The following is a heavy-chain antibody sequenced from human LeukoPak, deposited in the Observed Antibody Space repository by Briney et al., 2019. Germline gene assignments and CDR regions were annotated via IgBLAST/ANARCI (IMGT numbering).Heavy chain of an antibody. CDR3: ARAGAPSYGLDV. J-gene: IGHJ6*02. Sequence: ASVKVSCKASGYTFISYGVSWVRQAPGQGLEWMGWISAYNGNTNYAQKLQGRVTMTTDTSTSTAYMEVRSLRSDDTAVYYCARAGAPSYGLDVWGQGTTVTVSS. V-gene: IGHV1-18*01. CDR2: ISAYNGNT. CDR1: GYTFISYG. D-gene: IGHD4/OR15-4a*01.